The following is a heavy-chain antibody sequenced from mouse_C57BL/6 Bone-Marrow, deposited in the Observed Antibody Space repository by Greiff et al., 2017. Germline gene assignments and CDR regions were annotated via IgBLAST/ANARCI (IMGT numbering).Heavy chain of an antibody. CDR2: FHPYNDDT. Sequence: QVQLKQSGAELVKPGASVKMSCKASGYTFTTYPIEWMKQNHGKSLEWIGNFHPYNDDTKYNEKFKGTATLTVDKSSSTVYLELSRLTTDDSSVXYCARGGYYGDYSFDYWGQGTTLTVSS. D-gene: IGHD2-3*01. CDR3: ARGGYYGDYSFDY. V-gene: IGHV1-47*01. CDR1: GYTFTTYP. J-gene: IGHJ2*01.